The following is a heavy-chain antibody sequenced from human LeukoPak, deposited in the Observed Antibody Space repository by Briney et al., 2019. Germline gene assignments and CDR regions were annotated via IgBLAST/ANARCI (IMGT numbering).Heavy chain of an antibody. J-gene: IGHJ5*02. CDR1: GGTFSSYA. CDR2: IIPIFGTA. Sequence: SVKVSCKASGGTFSSYAISWVRQAPGHGLEWMGGIIPIFGTANYAQKFQGRVTITTDESTSTAYMELSSLRSEDTAVYYCARRGYIYGYPHRPFDPWGQGTLVTVSS. D-gene: IGHD5-18*01. CDR3: ARRGYIYGYPHRPFDP. V-gene: IGHV1-69*05.